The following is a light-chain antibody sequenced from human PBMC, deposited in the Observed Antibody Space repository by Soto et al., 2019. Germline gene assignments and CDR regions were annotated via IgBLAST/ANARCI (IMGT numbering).Light chain of an antibody. CDR1: QRISSW. CDR2: AAS. Sequence: DIQMTQSPSSVSASVGDRATITCRASQRISSWLAWYQQKPWKAPTLLIYAASTLQSRVPSRCGGSGSWTDFSLTIGSLPPEEFATYYGEDANCFPRTFGGGTKVDIK. CDR3: EDANCFPRT. J-gene: IGKJ4*01. V-gene: IGKV1-12*01.